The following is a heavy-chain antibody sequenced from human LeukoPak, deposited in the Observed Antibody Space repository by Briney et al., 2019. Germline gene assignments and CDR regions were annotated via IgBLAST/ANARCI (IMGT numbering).Heavy chain of an antibody. CDR2: FNPYTGAT. CDR1: GYTFTGYY. J-gene: IGHJ5*02. Sequence: ASVKVSCKASGYTFTGYYIHWVRQVPGRGLEWMGWFNPYTGATKYVQKFQGRVTMTRDTSISTAYMELRSLRSDDTAVYYCARDHSTTYSSSANWFDPWGQGTLVTVSS. D-gene: IGHD6-6*01. V-gene: IGHV1-2*02. CDR3: ARDHSTTYSSSANWFDP.